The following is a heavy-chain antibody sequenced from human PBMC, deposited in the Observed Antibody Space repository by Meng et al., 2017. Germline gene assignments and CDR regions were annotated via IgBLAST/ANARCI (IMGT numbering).Heavy chain of an antibody. D-gene: IGHD3-22*01. CDR2: INHSGST. CDR1: GGSFSGYY. CDR3: AGITMSRAGDY. J-gene: IGHJ4*02. Sequence: ARVQQGGAGVLSAAAPLASPWAVYGGSFSGYYWSWIRQPPGKGVEWIGEINHSGSTNYNPSLKSRVTISVDTSKNQFSLKLSSVTAADTAVYYCAGITMSRAGDYWGQGTLVTVSS. V-gene: IGHV4-34*01.